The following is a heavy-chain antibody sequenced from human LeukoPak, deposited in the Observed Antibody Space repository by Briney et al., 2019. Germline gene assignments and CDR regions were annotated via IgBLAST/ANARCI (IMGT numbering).Heavy chain of an antibody. J-gene: IGHJ6*03. CDR3: ARQLDSGSYYLYYYYYYMDV. Sequence: GASVKVSCKASGYTFTSYDINWVRQATGQGLEWMGWMNPNSGNTGYAQKFQGRVTMTRNTSISTAYMELRSLRSDDTAVYYCARQLDSGSYYLYYYYYYMDVWGKGTTVTVSS. D-gene: IGHD3-10*01. CDR1: GYTFTSYD. CDR2: MNPNSGNT. V-gene: IGHV1-8*01.